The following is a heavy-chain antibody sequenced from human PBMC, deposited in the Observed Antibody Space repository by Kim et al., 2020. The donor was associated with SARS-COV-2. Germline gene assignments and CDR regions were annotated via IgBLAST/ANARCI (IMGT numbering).Heavy chain of an antibody. CDR1: GASISSYS. D-gene: IGHD6-6*01. Sequence: SETLSLTCPVSGASISSYSWNWIRQPPGKGLEWIGYIDYSGSTNYNPSLKSRVTISVDTSKNQFSLKLRSVTAADTAVYYCAREGIAARRFDYWGQGARV. J-gene: IGHJ4*02. CDR3: AREGIAARRFDY. CDR2: IDYSGST. V-gene: IGHV4-59*13.